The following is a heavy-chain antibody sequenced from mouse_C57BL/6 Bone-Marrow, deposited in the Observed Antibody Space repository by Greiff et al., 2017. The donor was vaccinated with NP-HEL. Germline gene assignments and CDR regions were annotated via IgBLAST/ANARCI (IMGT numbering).Heavy chain of an antibody. CDR1: GYEFSNYW. Sequence: QVQLQQSGAELVKPGASVKLSCKASGYEFSNYWMNWVKQRPGKGLEWIGQIYPGDGDNNYNEKFKDKATLTADTSASTAYMQLSRLTSEDSAVYFCAGGAYWGQGTLVTVSA. V-gene: IGHV1-80*01. J-gene: IGHJ3*01. CDR3: AGGAY. CDR2: IYPGDGDN.